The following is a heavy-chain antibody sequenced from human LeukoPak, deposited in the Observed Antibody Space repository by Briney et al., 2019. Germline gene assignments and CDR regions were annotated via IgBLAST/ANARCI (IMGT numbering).Heavy chain of an antibody. Sequence: QTGGSLRLSCAASGFPFSTYSMNWVRQAPGRGLEWLAYISGGGSAIYYADSVKGRFTISRDNAQNSVSLQMNSLRAEDTAVYYCTNFKPPAPDALDIWGQGTMITVSS. V-gene: IGHV3-48*01. CDR2: ISGGGSAI. CDR1: GFPFSTYS. J-gene: IGHJ3*02. D-gene: IGHD1-14*01. CDR3: TNFKPPAPDALDI.